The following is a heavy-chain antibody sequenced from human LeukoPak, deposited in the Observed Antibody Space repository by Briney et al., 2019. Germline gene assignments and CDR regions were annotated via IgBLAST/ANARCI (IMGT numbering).Heavy chain of an antibody. V-gene: IGHV1-2*02. CDR1: GYTFTGYY. D-gene: IGHD2-15*01. CDR2: INPNSGGT. J-gene: IGHJ5*02. CDR3: ARAGAYGYCSGGSCYNWFDP. Sequence: ASVKVSCKASGYTFTGYYMHWVRQAPGQGLEWMGWINPNSGGTNYAQKFQGRVTMTRDTSISTAYMELSRLRSDDTAVYYCARAGAYGYCSGGSCYNWFDPWGQGTLVTVSS.